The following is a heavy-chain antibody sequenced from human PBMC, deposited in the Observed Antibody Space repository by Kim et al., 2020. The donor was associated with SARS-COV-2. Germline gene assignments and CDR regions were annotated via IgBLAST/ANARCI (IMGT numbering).Heavy chain of an antibody. D-gene: IGHD4-17*01. V-gene: IGHV3-53*01. J-gene: IGHJ4*02. CDR2: IFSAGST. Sequence: GGSLRLSCAASGFTVSSNYMSWVRQAPGKGLEWVSVIFSAGSTYYADSVKGRFTISRDNSNNTRYLQMNSLRVEDTAVYYCARDDGLYWGQGTLVTVSS. CDR3: ARDDGLY. CDR1: GFTVSSNY.